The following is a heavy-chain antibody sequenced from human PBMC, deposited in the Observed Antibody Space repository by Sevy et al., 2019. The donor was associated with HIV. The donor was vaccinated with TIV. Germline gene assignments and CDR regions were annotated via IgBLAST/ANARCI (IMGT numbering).Heavy chain of an antibody. CDR3: SKDVYSSSWYYFDY. D-gene: IGHD6-13*01. Sequence: GGSLRLSCAASGSTFSSYAMSWVRQAPGKGLEWVSAISGSGGSTYYADSVKGRFTISRDNSKNTLYLQMNSLRAEDLAVYYCSKDVYSSSWYYFDYWGQGTLVTVSS. V-gene: IGHV3-23*01. CDR2: ISGSGGST. J-gene: IGHJ4*02. CDR1: GSTFSSYA.